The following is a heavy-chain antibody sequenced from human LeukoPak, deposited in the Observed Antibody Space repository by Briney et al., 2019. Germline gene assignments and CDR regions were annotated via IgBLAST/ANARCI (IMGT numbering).Heavy chain of an antibody. CDR1: GFTFSSYA. D-gene: IGHD6-13*01. V-gene: IGHV3-30-3*01. CDR3: ARDFNTLVLGNYFDY. Sequence: GGSLRLSCAASGFTFSSYAMHWVRQAPGKGLEWVAVISYDGSNKYYADSVKGRFTISRDNSKNTLYLQMNSLRAEDTAVYYCARDFNTLVLGNYFDYWGQGTLVTVSS. CDR2: ISYDGSNK. J-gene: IGHJ4*02.